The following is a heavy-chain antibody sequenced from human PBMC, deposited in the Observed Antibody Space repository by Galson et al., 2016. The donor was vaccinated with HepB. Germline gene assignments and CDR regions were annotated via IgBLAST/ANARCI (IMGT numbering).Heavy chain of an antibody. CDR2: IYDGGYT. CDR1: DASISSHY. Sequence: ETLSLTCTVSDASISSHYWHWIRQAPGKGLEWIGYIYDGGYTTYNPSLKSRVPMSVDTSKNQVFLNVNSVTAPDTATYYCARAKWNENWFDPWGQGTVVIVSS. D-gene: IGHD1-1*01. CDR3: ARAKWNENWFDP. J-gene: IGHJ5*02. V-gene: IGHV4-59*11.